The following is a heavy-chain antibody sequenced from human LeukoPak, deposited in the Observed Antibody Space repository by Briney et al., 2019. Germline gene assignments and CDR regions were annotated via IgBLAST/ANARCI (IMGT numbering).Heavy chain of an antibody. Sequence: ASVKVSCKVSGYTLTELSIPWVRQALGKGLGGMGGFDPEDGETIYAQKFQRRVTMTEDTSTDTAYMELSSLRSEDTAVYYCATTGSGYYTPLDYWGQGTLVTVSS. V-gene: IGHV1-24*01. D-gene: IGHD3-3*01. CDR3: ATTGSGYYTPLDY. J-gene: IGHJ4*02. CDR2: FDPEDGET. CDR1: GYTLTELS.